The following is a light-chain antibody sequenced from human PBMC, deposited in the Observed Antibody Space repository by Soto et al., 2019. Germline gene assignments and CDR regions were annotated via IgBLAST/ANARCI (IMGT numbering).Light chain of an antibody. CDR3: QQYHNWPPIT. J-gene: IGKJ5*01. V-gene: IGKV3-20*01. CDR2: GAS. CDR1: QSLSSTY. Sequence: NVLTHSPGTLSLSPLERATLSCMSIQSLSSTYLAWYQHKPGQAPRLLIYGASSRATGIPDRFSGSGSGTDFTLTISRLEPDDFAVYYCQQYHNWPPITFGQGTRLEIK.